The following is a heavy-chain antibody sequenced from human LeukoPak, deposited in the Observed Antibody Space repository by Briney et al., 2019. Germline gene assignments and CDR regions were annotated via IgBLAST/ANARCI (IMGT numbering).Heavy chain of an antibody. D-gene: IGHD7-27*01. CDR2: ISYDGSDK. CDR3: AKGDVSVTREFDY. J-gene: IGHJ4*02. CDR1: GFTFSSYA. Sequence: GGSLRLSCAATGFTFSSYAMHWVRQAPGKGLGWVATISYDGSDKYADSVKGRFTISRDNSKNTLYLQMNSLRAEDTAVYYCAKGDVSVTREFDYWGQGTLVTVSS. V-gene: IGHV3-30*04.